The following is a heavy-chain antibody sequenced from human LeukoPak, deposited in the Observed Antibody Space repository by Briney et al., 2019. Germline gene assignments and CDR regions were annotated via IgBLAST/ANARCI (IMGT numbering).Heavy chain of an antibody. CDR2: INHSGST. V-gene: IGHV4-34*01. D-gene: IGHD3-22*01. CDR3: AYSSGYQQH. J-gene: IGHJ1*01. CDR1: GGSFSGYY. Sequence: PSETLSLTCVVYGGSFSGYYWSWIRQPPGKGLEWIGEINHSGSTNYNPSLKSRVIISVDTSKNQFSLRLNSVTAADTAVYYCAYSSGYQQHSGQGTLVTVSS.